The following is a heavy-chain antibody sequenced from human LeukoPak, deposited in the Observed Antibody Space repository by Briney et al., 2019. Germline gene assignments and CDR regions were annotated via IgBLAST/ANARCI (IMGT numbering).Heavy chain of an antibody. D-gene: IGHD1-26*01. CDR2: IYHSGST. Sequence: SETLSLTCTVSDGSISSAGYYWSWIRQPPGKALEWIAYIYHSGSTSYNPSLKSRVTISVDTSKNQFSLKLSPVTAADTAVYYCARDHKEWELLLPYYYYYGMDVWGQGTTVTVSS. CDR1: DGSISSAGYY. V-gene: IGHV4-30-2*01. CDR3: ARDHKEWELLLPYYYYYGMDV. J-gene: IGHJ6*02.